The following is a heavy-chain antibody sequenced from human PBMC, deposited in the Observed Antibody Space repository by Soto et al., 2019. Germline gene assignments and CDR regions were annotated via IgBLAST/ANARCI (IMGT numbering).Heavy chain of an antibody. CDR3: AKFEPPRTLGWYWYFDL. D-gene: IGHD6-19*01. V-gene: IGHV3-23*01. J-gene: IGHJ2*01. CDR1: GFTFSSYA. CDR2: ISGSGGNT. Sequence: EVQLLESGGDLVQPGGSLRLSCAASGFTFSSYAMSWVRQAPGKGLEWVSAISGSGGNTYYADSVKGRFTISRDNSKNTLYVHMNSLRAEDTAVCYCAKFEPPRTLGWYWYFDLWGRGTLVTVSS.